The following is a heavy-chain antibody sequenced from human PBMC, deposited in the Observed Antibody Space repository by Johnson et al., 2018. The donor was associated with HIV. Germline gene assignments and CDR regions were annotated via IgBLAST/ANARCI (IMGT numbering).Heavy chain of an antibody. Sequence: VQLVESGGGVVKPGGSLRLSCVASGFTFSDYYMTWIRQAPRKGLEWVSYISSSGSTIYYADSVKGRFTISRDNAKNSLYLQMNSLRAEDTAVYYCAKGGAAYSDSRGYSENDAFDIWGQGTMVTVSS. D-gene: IGHD3-22*01. CDR1: GFTFSDYY. CDR2: ISSSGSTI. CDR3: AKGGAAYSDSRGYSENDAFDI. V-gene: IGHV3-11*04. J-gene: IGHJ3*02.